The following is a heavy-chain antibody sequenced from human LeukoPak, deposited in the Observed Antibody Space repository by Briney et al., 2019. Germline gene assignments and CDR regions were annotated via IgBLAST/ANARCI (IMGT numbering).Heavy chain of an antibody. D-gene: IGHD3-22*01. CDR1: GFTVSSNY. CDR2: IYSGGNT. CDR3: VTDNYDSSGYHFGF. V-gene: IGHV3-53*05. Sequence: GGSLRLSCAASGFTVSSNYMSWVRQAPGKGLEWVSVIYSGGNTYYADSVKGRFTISRDNSKNTLYVQMNSLRAEDTAVYYCVTDNYDSSGYHFGFWGQGTLVTVSS. J-gene: IGHJ4*02.